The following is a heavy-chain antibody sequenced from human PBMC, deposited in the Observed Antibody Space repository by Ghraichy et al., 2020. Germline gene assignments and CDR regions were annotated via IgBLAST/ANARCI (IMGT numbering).Heavy chain of an antibody. CDR1: GFTFSSYW. D-gene: IGHD6-13*01. V-gene: IGHV3-7*01. Sequence: GGSLRLSCAASGFTFSSYWMSWVRQAPGKGLEWVANIKQDGSEKYYVDSVKGRFTISRDNAKNSLYLQMNSLRAEDTAVYYCARDQPQIAAAGIDWFDPWGQGTLVTVSS. J-gene: IGHJ5*02. CDR2: IKQDGSEK. CDR3: ARDQPQIAAAGIDWFDP.